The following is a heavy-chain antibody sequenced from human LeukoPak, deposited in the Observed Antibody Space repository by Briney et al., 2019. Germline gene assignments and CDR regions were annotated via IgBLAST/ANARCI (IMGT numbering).Heavy chain of an antibody. CDR1: GFTLSSYS. J-gene: IGHJ6*04. Sequence: GGSLRLSCAASGFTLSSYSMNWVRQAPGKGLEWVSYISTSSSTKHYADSVKGRFTISRDNAKNPLYLQMNSLRAEDTAVYYCTRGTTNSVWGKGTTVTVSS. V-gene: IGHV3-48*01. CDR2: ISTSSSTK. D-gene: IGHD2/OR15-2a*01. CDR3: TRGTTNSV.